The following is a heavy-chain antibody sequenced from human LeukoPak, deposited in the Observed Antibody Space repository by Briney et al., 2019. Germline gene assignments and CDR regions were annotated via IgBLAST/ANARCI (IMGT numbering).Heavy chain of an antibody. J-gene: IGHJ6*02. CDR1: GFTFVDYA. Sequence: GGSLRLSCAASGFTFVDYAMHWVRQAPGKGLEWVSGISWNSGSIGYADSVKGRFTISRDNAKNSLYLQMNSLRAEDTAVYYCALSRGYCSSTSCYGPGHPASDVWGQGTTVTVSS. V-gene: IGHV3-9*01. D-gene: IGHD2-2*01. CDR3: ALSRGYCSSTSCYGPGHPASDV. CDR2: ISWNSGSI.